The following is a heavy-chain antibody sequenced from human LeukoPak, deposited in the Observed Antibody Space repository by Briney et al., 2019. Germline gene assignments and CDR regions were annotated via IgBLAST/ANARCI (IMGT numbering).Heavy chain of an antibody. D-gene: IGHD6-13*01. CDR2: INHSGST. CDR1: GGSFRGYY. V-gene: IGHV4-34*01. J-gene: IGHJ5*02. CDR3: ARGFEQQRSDVAQWFDP. Sequence: PSETLSLTCAVYGGSFRGYYWSWIPQPPGKGLEGIGEINHSGSTKYKPSLKSRVPISVDPSKNQFSLKLSSVPAADTGVYYCARGFEQQRSDVAQWFDPWGEGTLVTVSS.